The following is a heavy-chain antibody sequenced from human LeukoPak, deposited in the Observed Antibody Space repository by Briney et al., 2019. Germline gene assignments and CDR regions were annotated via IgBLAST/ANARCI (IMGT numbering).Heavy chain of an antibody. J-gene: IGHJ4*02. CDR1: GFTFSSYD. CDR2: ISGSGGST. Sequence: GGSLRLSCAASGFTFSSYDMSWVRQAPGKGLEWVAAISGSGGSTHYADSVKGRFTISRDNSKKTLYLQMNSLRAEDMAVYYCAKDKTHDFWSGAFFDYWGQGTLVTVSS. CDR3: AKDKTHDFWSGAFFDY. V-gene: IGHV3-23*01. D-gene: IGHD3-3*01.